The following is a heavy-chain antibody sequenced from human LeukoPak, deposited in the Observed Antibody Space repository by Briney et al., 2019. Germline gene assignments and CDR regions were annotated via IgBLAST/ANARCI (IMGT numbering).Heavy chain of an antibody. CDR1: GFTFSSYG. D-gene: IGHD3-10*01. CDR3: AKDRVREARGVISFYFDY. V-gene: IGHV3-30*18. Sequence: PGGSLRLSCAASGFTFSSYGMHWVRQAPGKGLEGVAVISYDGSNKYYADSVKGRFTISRDNSKNTLYLQMNSLRAEDTAVYYCAKDRVREARGVISFYFDYWGQGTLVTVSS. CDR2: ISYDGSNK. J-gene: IGHJ4*02.